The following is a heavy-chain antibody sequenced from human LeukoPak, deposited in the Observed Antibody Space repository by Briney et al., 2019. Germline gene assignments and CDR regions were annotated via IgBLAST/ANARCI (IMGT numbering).Heavy chain of an antibody. J-gene: IGHJ4*02. D-gene: IGHD6-13*01. CDR3: AKDALGY. CDR1: GFTFSSYG. Sequence: GGSLRLSCAASGFTFSSYGMHWVRQAPGKGLEWVAFVRYDGNNQYYVESVKGRFIISRDNSKNTLYLQMNSLRAEDTAVYYCAKDALGYWGQGTLVTVSS. V-gene: IGHV3-30*02. CDR2: VRYDGNNQ.